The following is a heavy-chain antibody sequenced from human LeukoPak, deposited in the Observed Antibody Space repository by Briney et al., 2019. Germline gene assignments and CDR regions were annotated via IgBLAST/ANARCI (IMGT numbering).Heavy chain of an antibody. CDR2: IYHSGST. V-gene: IGHV4-4*02. J-gene: IGHJ5*02. CDR3: ARDPSSGNYRTNWFDP. Sequence: PSETLSLTCAVSGGSISSSNWWSWVRQPPGKGLEWIGEIYHSGSTNYNPSLKSRVTISVDKSKNQFSLKLSSVTAADTAVYYCARDPSSGNYRTNWFDPWGQGTLVTVSS. CDR1: GGSISSSNW. D-gene: IGHD3-22*01.